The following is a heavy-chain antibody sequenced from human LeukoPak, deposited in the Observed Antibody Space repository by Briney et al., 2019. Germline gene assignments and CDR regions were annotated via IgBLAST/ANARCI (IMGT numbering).Heavy chain of an antibody. CDR3: AMGFLYYDPMRGK. D-gene: IGHD3-3*01. V-gene: IGHV1-69*05. Sequence: SVKVSCKASGGTFSSYAISWVRQAPGQGLEWMGGIIPIFGTANYAQNFQGRVTITTDESTSTAYMELNSLRAEDTAVYYCAMGFLYYDPMRGKWGQGTLVTVSS. CDR2: IIPIFGTA. J-gene: IGHJ4*02. CDR1: GGTFSSYA.